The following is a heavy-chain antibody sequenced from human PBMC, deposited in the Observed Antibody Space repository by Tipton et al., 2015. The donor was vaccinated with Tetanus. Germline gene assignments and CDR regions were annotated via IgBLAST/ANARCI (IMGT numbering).Heavy chain of an antibody. CDR1: GSLITTGGYS. Sequence: TLSLTCTVSGSLITTGGYSWGWIRQLPGQGLEWLGYIYQTDSTYYNPSVRSRLTLSLQRSKNQVSLKLISVTAADTAVYFCVRGRGLGAYSFGFEHWGQGVLVTVSS. CDR3: VRGRGLGAYSFGFEH. CDR2: IYQTDST. J-gene: IGHJ4*02. D-gene: IGHD5-12*01. V-gene: IGHV4-30-2*01.